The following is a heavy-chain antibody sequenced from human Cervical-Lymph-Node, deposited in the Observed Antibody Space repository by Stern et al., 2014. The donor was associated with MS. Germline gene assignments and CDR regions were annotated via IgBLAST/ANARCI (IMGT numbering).Heavy chain of an antibody. CDR1: GFTFSSYS. V-gene: IGHV3-21*01. D-gene: IGHD4-23*01. CDR3: ARHDYGGNSALD. CDR2: ISSSSSYI. J-gene: IGHJ4*02. Sequence: VQLVQSGGGLVKPGGSLRLSCAASGFTFSSYSMNWVRQAPGKGLEWVSSISSSSSYIYYADSVKGRFTISRDNAKNSLYLQMNSLRAEDTAVYYCARHDYGGNSALDWGQGTLVTVSS.